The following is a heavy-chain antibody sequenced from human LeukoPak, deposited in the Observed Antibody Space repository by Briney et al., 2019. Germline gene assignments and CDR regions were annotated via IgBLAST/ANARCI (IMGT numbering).Heavy chain of an antibody. CDR1: GFTFSNYA. CDR3: ARGGLGLGYYDSSGYYPLFDY. J-gene: IGHJ4*02. D-gene: IGHD3-22*01. CDR2: ITGSGGST. V-gene: IGHV3-23*01. Sequence: GGSLRLSCAASGFTFSNYAMSWVRQAPGKGLEWVSTITGSGGSTYYPDPVKGRFTISRDNSKNTLYLQMNSLRAEDTAVYYCARGGLGLGYYDSSGYYPLFDYWGQGTLVTVSS.